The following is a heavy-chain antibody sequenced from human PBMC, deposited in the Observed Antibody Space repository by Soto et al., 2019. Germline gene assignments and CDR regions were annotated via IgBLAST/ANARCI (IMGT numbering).Heavy chain of an antibody. J-gene: IGHJ5*02. V-gene: IGHV1-18*01. CDR2: ISAYNGNT. Sequence: GASVKVSCKASGYTFTSYGISWVRQAPGQGLEWMGWISAYNGNTNYAQKLQGRVTMTTDTSTSTAYMELRSLRSDDTAVYYCARDRYNISPNHSSESNLFAPWGQGTLVTVSS. CDR1: GYTFTSYG. D-gene: IGHD5-12*01. CDR3: ARDRYNISPNHSSESNLFAP.